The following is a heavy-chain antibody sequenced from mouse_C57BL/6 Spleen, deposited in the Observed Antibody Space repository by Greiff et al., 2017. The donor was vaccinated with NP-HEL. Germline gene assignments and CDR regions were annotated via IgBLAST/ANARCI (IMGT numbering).Heavy chain of an antibody. D-gene: IGHD1-1*01. V-gene: IGHV1-61*01. Sequence: VKLQQPGAELVRPGSSVKLSCKASGYTFTSYWMDWVKQRPGQGLEWIGNIYPSDSETHYNQKFKDKATLTVDKSSSTAYMQLSSLTSEDSAVYYCARFPHYYGSSLGYFDVWGTGTTVTVSS. CDR2: IYPSDSET. J-gene: IGHJ1*03. CDR1: GYTFTSYW. CDR3: ARFPHYYGSSLGYFDV.